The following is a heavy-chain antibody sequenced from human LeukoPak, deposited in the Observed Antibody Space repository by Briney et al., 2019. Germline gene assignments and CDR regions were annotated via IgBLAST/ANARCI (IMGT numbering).Heavy chain of an antibody. D-gene: IGHD6-6*01. CDR1: GGSISSYY. J-gene: IGHJ6*03. Sequence: PSETLSLTCTVSGGSISSYYWSWIRQPPGKGLEGIGYIYYSGSTNYNPSLKSRVTISVDTSKNQFSLKLSSVTAADTAVYYCARVAARAYYYYYMDVWGKGPRSPSP. CDR3: ARVAARAYYYYYMDV. V-gene: IGHV4-59*01. CDR2: IYYSGST.